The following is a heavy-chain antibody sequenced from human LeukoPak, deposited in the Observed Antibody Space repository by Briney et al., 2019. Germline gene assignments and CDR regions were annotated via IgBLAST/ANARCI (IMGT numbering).Heavy chain of an antibody. CDR1: GYTFTGYY. V-gene: IGHV1-2*06. J-gene: IGHJ3*02. CDR2: INPNSGGT. D-gene: IGHD6-19*01. CDR3: ARSPVQWLATFDI. Sequence: ASVKVSCKASGYTFTGYYIHWVRQAPGQGLEWMGRINPNSGGTNYAQKFQGRVTMTRDTSISTAYTELSRLRSDDTAVYYCARSPVQWLATFDIWGQGTMVTVSS.